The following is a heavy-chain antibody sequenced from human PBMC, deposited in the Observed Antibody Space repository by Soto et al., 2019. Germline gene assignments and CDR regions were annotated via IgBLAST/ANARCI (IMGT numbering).Heavy chain of an antibody. D-gene: IGHD2-2*01. CDR2: VWHDEINK. J-gene: IGHJ4*02. CDR3: ARDRMPSVTGLDH. V-gene: IGHV3-33*01. Sequence: HPGGSLRLSCAASGFTFSNYGMHWVRQAPGKGLEWVAAVWHDEINKYYADSMKGRFTISRDNSKNTLYLQVDSLRADDTAIYYCARDRMPSVTGLDHWGQGTLVTVSS. CDR1: GFTFSNYG.